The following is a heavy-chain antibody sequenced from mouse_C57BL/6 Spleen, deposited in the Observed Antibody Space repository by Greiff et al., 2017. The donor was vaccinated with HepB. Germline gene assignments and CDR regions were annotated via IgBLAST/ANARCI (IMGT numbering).Heavy chain of an antibody. CDR1: GYTFTDYE. CDR2: IDPETGGT. CDR3: TRRPLDGLYYFDY. Sequence: VQLQQSGAELVRPGASVTLSCKASGYTFTDYEMHWVKQTPVHGLEWIGAIDPETGGTAYNQKFKGKAILTADKSSSTAYMELRSLTSEDSAVYYGTRRPLDGLYYFDYWGQGTTLTVSS. J-gene: IGHJ2*01. D-gene: IGHD2-3*01. V-gene: IGHV1-15*01.